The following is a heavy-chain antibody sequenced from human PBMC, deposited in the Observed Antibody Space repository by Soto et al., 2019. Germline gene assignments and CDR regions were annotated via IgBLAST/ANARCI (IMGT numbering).Heavy chain of an antibody. D-gene: IGHD6-19*01. Sequence: GGSLRLSCAASGFTFSSYAMSWVRQAPGKGLEWVSAISGSGGSTYYADSVKGRLTISRDNSKNTLYLQMNSLRAEDTAVYYCAAQGGIAVDGWYYYYMDVWGKGTTVTVFS. V-gene: IGHV3-23*01. CDR3: AAQGGIAVDGWYYYYMDV. J-gene: IGHJ6*03. CDR1: GFTFSSYA. CDR2: ISGSGGST.